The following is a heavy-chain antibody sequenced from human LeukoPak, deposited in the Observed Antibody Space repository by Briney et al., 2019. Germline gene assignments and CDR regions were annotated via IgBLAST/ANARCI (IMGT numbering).Heavy chain of an antibody. CDR2: ISAYNGNT. J-gene: IGHJ4*02. V-gene: IGHV1-18*01. D-gene: IGHD6-19*01. CDR3: ARGRSGWYYHFDY. CDR1: GYTFTSYC. Sequence: ASVKVSCKASGYTFTSYCISWVRQAPGQGGEWMGWISAYNGNTNYAQKLQGRVTITTDTSPRTACMELRSLRSDGTAVYYCARGRSGWYYHFDYWGQGTLLTVSS.